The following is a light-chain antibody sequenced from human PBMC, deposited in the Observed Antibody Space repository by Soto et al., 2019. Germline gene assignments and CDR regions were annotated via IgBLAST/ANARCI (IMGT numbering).Light chain of an antibody. J-gene: IGKJ4*01. Sequence: EIVLTQSPGTLSLSPGERATVSCRASQSVGKNYLAWFQQKPGQAPRLLIYDASSRATGIPDRFSGSGSGTDFTLTISRLETEDLATYYCQQDATSPLTFGGGTKVEIK. V-gene: IGKV3-20*01. CDR3: QQDATSPLT. CDR2: DAS. CDR1: QSVGKNY.